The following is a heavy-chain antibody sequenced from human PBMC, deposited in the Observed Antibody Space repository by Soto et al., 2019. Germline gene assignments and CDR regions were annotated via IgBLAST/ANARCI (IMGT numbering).Heavy chain of an antibody. CDR2: ISYDGSNK. CDR1: GFTFSSYA. V-gene: IGHV3-30-3*01. D-gene: IGHD6-19*01. CDR3: ARDQGIAVAVNYYFDY. Sequence: QVQLVESGGGVVQPGRSLRLSCAASGFTFSSYAMHWVRQAPGKGLEWVAVISYDGSNKYYADSVKGRFTISRDNSKNTLYLQMTSLRAEDTAVYYCARDQGIAVAVNYYFDYWGQGTLVTVSS. J-gene: IGHJ4*02.